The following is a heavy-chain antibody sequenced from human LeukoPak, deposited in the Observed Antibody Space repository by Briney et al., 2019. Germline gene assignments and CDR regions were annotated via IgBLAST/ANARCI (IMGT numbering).Heavy chain of an antibody. CDR2: IKQDGSEK. CDR3: ARTRITMVRGALDY. Sequence: PGGSLRLSCAASGFTFSSYWMSWVRQAPGKGLGWVANIKQDGSEKYYVDSVKGRFTISRDNAKNSLYLQMNSLRAEDTAVYYCARTRITMVRGALDYWGQGTLVTVSS. V-gene: IGHV3-7*03. D-gene: IGHD3-10*01. J-gene: IGHJ4*02. CDR1: GFTFSSYW.